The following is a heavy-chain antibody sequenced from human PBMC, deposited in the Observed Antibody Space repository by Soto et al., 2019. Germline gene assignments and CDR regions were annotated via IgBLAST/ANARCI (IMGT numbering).Heavy chain of an antibody. V-gene: IGHV3-23*01. J-gene: IGHJ3*02. CDR1: GXTFSSYA. D-gene: IGHD1-20*01. Sequence: LRLSGTASGXTFSSYAMSWVRQAPGKGLEWVSAISGSGGSTYYADSVKGRFTISRDNSKNTLYLQMNSLRAEDPAVYYCAKDITFGAFDIWGQGTMVTVSS. CDR3: AKDITFGAFDI. CDR2: ISGSGGST.